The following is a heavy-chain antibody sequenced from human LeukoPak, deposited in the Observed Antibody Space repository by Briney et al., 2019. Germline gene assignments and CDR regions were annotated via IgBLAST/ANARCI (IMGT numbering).Heavy chain of an antibody. CDR3: ARDQLQRINYGMDV. V-gene: IGHV3-48*03. CDR2: ITSSGSTI. J-gene: IGHJ6*02. CDR1: GFTFSSYE. Sequence: GGSLRLSCAASGFTFSSYEMNWVRQAPGKGLEWVSYITSSGSTIYYADSVKGRFTISRDNAKKSLYLQMNSLRAEDTAVYYCARDQLQRINYGMDVWGQGTTVTVSS. D-gene: IGHD2-2*01.